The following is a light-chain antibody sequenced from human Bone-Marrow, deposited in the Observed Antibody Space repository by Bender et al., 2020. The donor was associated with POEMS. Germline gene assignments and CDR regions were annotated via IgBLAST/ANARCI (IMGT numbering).Light chain of an antibody. J-gene: IGLJ2*01. CDR2: DVS. Sequence: QSALTQPASVSASPGQSVTISCTGTSSDVGGYNFVSWYQQHPGKAPKLMIYDVSKRPSGVPDRFSGSKSGNSASLTVSGLQAEDEADYYCSSYAGRNRAVFGGGTKLTVL. V-gene: IGLV2-8*01. CDR3: SSYAGRNRAV. CDR1: SSDVGGYNF.